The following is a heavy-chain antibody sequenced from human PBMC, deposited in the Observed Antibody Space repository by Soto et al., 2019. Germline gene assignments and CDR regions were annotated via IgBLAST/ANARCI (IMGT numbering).Heavy chain of an antibody. CDR3: ASLQWLTYYFVY. CDR2: IYRGGST. V-gene: IGHV3-66*01. J-gene: IGHJ4*02. D-gene: IGHD6-19*01. Sequence: GGSLRLSCAATGITVSSNYMNWVRQAPGKGLEWVSVIYRGGSTNYADSVKGRFTTSRDNSKNTLFLQMNNLRAEDTAVYYCASLQWLTYYFVYWGQGALVTVSS. CDR1: GITVSSNY.